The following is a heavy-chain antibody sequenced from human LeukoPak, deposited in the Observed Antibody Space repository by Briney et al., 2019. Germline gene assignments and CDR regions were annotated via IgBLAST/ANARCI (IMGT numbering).Heavy chain of an antibody. Sequence: ASVKVSCKASGYTFTDYHMHWVRQAPGQGLDWMGWINPNSGDTNYAQKFQGRVTMTRDTSISTACMELSRLESDDTAVYFCARDLRTSSWFPNCDFWGQGTLVTVSS. J-gene: IGHJ4*02. CDR3: ARDLRTSSWFPNCDF. D-gene: IGHD6-13*01. V-gene: IGHV1-2*02. CDR2: INPNSGDT. CDR1: GYTFTDYH.